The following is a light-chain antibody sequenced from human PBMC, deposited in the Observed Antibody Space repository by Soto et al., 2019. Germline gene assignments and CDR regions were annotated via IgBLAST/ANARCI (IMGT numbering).Light chain of an antibody. V-gene: IGLV1-44*01. J-gene: IGLJ3*02. CDR1: SSNIGGNT. CDR3: ATWDDSLNAGV. Sequence: QSVLTQPPSVSGTPGQRVTISCSGSSSNIGGNTVNWYQHLTGTAPKLLIHSDNQRPSGVPDRFSGSKSGTSASLAISGLQSEDQADYYCATWDDSLNAGVFGGGTKLTVL. CDR2: SDN.